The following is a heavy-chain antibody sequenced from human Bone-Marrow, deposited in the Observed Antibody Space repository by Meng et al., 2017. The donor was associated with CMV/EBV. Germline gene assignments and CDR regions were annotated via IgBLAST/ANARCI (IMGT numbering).Heavy chain of an antibody. D-gene: IGHD3-3*01. CDR2: INHSGST. Sequence: GGVDGGSYSGYSWNWIRQTPGKWLEWIGEINHSGSTNYNPSLKSRVTISVDTSKNQFSLKLSSVTAADTAVYYCARVGFWSGWFDPWGQGTLVTVSS. CDR1: GGSYSGYS. CDR3: ARVGFWSGWFDP. J-gene: IGHJ5*02. V-gene: IGHV4-34*01.